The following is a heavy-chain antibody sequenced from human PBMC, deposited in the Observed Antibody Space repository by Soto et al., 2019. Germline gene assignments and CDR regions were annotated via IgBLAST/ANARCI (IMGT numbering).Heavy chain of an antibody. CDR3: ARDWGIAAAGSHYFDY. V-gene: IGHV3-7*03. CDR2: IKHDGSEK. Sequence: PGGSLRLSCAASGFSFSTYWMNWVRQAPGKGLEWVANIKHDGSEKYYVDSVKGRFTISRDNAKNSLYLQMNSLRAEDTAVYYCARDWGIAAAGSHYFDYWGQGTLVTVSS. J-gene: IGHJ4*02. CDR1: GFSFSTYW. D-gene: IGHD6-13*01.